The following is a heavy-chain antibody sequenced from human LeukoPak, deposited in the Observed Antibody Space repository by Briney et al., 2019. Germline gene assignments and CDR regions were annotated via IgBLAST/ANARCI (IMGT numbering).Heavy chain of an antibody. V-gene: IGHV1-69*05. D-gene: IGHD3-16*01. J-gene: IGHJ6*03. CDR3: ASLLGGDYYYMDV. CDR1: GGTFSSYA. CDR2: IIPIFGTA. Sequence: SVKVSCKASGGTFSSYAISWVRQAPGQGLEWMGGIIPIFGTANYAQKFQGRVTITTDESTSTAYMELSSRRSEDTAVYYCASLLGGDYYYMDVWGKGTTVTVSS.